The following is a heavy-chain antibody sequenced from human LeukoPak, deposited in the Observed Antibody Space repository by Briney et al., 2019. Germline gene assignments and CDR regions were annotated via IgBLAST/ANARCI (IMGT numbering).Heavy chain of an antibody. Sequence: GGSLRLSCAASGFTFSDYYMSWIRQAPGKGLEWVSYISSSGSTIYYADSVKGRFTISRDNAKNSLYLQMNSLRAEDTAVYYCARDLDHYYDSSGYYANAFDIWGQGTMVTVSS. CDR2: ISSSGSTI. J-gene: IGHJ3*02. CDR3: ARDLDHYYDSSGYYANAFDI. CDR1: GFTFSDYY. D-gene: IGHD3-22*01. V-gene: IGHV3-11*01.